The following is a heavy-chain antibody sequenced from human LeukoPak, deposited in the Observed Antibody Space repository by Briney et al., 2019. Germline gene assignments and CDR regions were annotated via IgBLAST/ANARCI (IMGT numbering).Heavy chain of an antibody. CDR2: IYASGSVSSSGST. CDR1: GGSFSPYY. Sequence: SEALSLTCNVSGGSFSPYYWSWVRQPAGKGLEWIGRIYASGSVSSSGSTNYNPSLKSRVTMSVDTSKKQFSLKLNSVTAADTAVYYCARGCSSGTCPLDYWGQGTLVTVSS. V-gene: IGHV4-4*07. D-gene: IGHD2-15*01. CDR3: ARGCSSGTCPLDY. J-gene: IGHJ4*02.